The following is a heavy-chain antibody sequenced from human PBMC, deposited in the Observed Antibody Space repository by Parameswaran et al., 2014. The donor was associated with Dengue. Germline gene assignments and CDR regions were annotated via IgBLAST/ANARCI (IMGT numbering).Heavy chain of an antibody. V-gene: IGHV3-33*01. D-gene: IGHD2-21*01. J-gene: IGHJ4*02. CDR3: ARGVRAYCGGDCYPDEY. Sequence: WIRQPPGKGLEWVAVIWYDGSNKYYADSVKGRFTISRDNSKNTLYLQMNSLRAEDTAVYYCARGVRAYCGGDCYPDEYWGQGTLVTVSS. CDR2: IWYDGSNK.